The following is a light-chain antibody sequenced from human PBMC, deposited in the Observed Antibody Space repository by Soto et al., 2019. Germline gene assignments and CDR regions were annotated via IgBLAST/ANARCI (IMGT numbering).Light chain of an antibody. CDR3: GSWRINSTQV. CDR2: DVR. J-gene: IGLJ1*01. Sequence: QSVLTQPASVSGSPGQSITISCTGTSSDVGSNDYVYWYQQHPGKAPKLESFDVRNRPSGVSNRFSGSKSGNTASLTISGLQAEDEADFYCGSWRINSTQVFGTGTKLTVL. V-gene: IGLV2-14*03. CDR1: SSDVGSNDY.